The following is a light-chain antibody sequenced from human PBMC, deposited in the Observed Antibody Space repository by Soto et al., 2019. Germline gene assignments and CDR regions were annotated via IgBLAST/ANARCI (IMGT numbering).Light chain of an antibody. V-gene: IGKV3-20*01. Sequence: EIVLTQSPDTLSLSPGERATLSCRASQSVSSSFLAWYHQKPGQAPRLLIYRASSRDTGIPDRFTGSGSGTDFTLTISRLEPEDFAVYYCQQYESSPLTFGGGTKVEI. J-gene: IGKJ4*01. CDR2: RAS. CDR3: QQYESSPLT. CDR1: QSVSSSF.